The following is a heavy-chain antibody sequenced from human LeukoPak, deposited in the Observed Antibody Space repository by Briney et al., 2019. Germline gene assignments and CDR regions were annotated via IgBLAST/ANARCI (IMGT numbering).Heavy chain of an antibody. V-gene: IGHV1-69*13. CDR2: IIPIFGTA. Sequence: GASVKVSCKASGGTFSSYAISRVRQAPGQGLEWMGGIIPIFGTANYAQKFQGRVTITADESTSTAYMELSSLRSEDTAVYYCARVHPRAPTVTTYYFDYWGQGTLVTVSS. CDR1: GGTFSSYA. CDR3: ARVHPRAPTVTTYYFDY. D-gene: IGHD4-17*01. J-gene: IGHJ4*02.